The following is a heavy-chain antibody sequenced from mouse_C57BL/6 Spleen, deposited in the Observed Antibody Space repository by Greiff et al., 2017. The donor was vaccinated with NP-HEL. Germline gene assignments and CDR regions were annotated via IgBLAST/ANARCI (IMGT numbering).Heavy chain of an antibody. D-gene: IGHD1-1*01. CDR3: ARWGSGSRPAWFAY. Sequence: VQLQQPGAELVKPGASVKLSCKASGYTFTSYWMHWVKQRPGQGLEWIGMIHPTSGSTNYNEKFKSKATLTVDKSSSTAYMQLSSLTSEDSAVYYCARWGSGSRPAWFAYWGQGTLVTVSA. V-gene: IGHV1-64*01. CDR1: GYTFTSYW. J-gene: IGHJ3*01. CDR2: IHPTSGST.